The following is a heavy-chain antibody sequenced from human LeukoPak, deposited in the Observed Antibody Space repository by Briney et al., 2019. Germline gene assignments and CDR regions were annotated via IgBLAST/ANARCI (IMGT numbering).Heavy chain of an antibody. CDR2: MYYSGST. Sequence: SETLSLTCTVSGGAISFYYWSWIRQPPGKGLDWIAYMYYSGSTNYHPSLKSRVTISVDTSKNQFSLKLSSVTAADTAVYYCARGGSIVGATPHDTFDIWGQGTMVTVSS. V-gene: IGHV4-59*01. J-gene: IGHJ3*02. D-gene: IGHD1-26*01. CDR1: GGAISFYY. CDR3: ARGGSIVGATPHDTFDI.